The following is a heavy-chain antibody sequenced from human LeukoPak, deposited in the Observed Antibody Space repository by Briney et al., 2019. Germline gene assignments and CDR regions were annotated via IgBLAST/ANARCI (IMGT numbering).Heavy chain of an antibody. J-gene: IGHJ4*02. D-gene: IGHD1-26*01. CDR2: ISSSSNYI. CDR1: GLTFSSYN. V-gene: IGHV3-21*01. CDR3: ARDKIVGATYFDY. Sequence: PGGSLRLSCAASGLTFSSYNMNWVRQAPGKGLEWVSFISSSSNYIYYTDSVKGRFTISRDNAKNSLFLQMNSLRAEDTAIYYCARDKIVGATYFDYWGQGTLVTVSS.